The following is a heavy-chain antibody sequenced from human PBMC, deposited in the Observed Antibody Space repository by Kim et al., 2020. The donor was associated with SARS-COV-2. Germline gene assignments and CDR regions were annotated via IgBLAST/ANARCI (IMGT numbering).Heavy chain of an antibody. V-gene: IGHV3-7*01. Sequence: GGSLRLSCAASGFTFSSYWMSWVRQAPGKGLEWVANIKQDGSEKYYVDSVKGRFTISRDNAKNSLYLQMNSLRAEDTAVYYCAREEASSSGRWGLDYFDYWGQGTLVTVSS. CDR2: IKQDGSEK. CDR1: GFTFSSYW. D-gene: IGHD6-6*01. J-gene: IGHJ4*02. CDR3: AREEASSSGRWGLDYFDY.